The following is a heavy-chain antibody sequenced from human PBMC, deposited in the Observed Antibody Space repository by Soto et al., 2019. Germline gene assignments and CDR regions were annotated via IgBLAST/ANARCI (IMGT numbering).Heavy chain of an antibody. J-gene: IGHJ6*03. CDR2: ISSSGSTI. V-gene: IGHV3-11*01. Sequence: SLRLSCAASGFTFSDYYMSWIRQAPGKGLEWVSYISSSGSTIYYADSVKGRFTISRDNAKSSLYLQMNSLRAEDTAVYYCARALYCSSTSCPLDVWSKGTTVTVS. CDR3: ARALYCSSTSCPLDV. D-gene: IGHD2-2*01. CDR1: GFTFSDYY.